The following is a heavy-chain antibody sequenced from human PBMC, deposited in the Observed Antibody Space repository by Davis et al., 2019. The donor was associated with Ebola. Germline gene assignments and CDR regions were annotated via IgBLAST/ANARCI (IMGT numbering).Heavy chain of an antibody. CDR3: ACRYSSSPLY. Sequence: SETLSLTCTVSGGSISSGDYYWSWLRQPPGKGLEWIGYIYYSGSTYYNPSLKSRVTISVETSKNQFSLKLSSVTAADTAVYYCACRYSSSPLYWGQGTLVTVSS. D-gene: IGHD6-6*01. CDR1: GGSISSGDYY. J-gene: IGHJ4*02. V-gene: IGHV4-30-4*01. CDR2: IYYSGST.